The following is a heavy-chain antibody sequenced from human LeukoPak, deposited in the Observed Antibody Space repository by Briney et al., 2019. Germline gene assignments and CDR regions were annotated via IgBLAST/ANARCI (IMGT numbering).Heavy chain of an antibody. CDR3: ARLGAGLGFFDY. CDR2: IDPSGGST. Sequence: GASVKVSCKASGYTFTNYYMQWVRQAPGQGLEWVGMIDPSGGSTSYAQDLQGRVTMTRDTSTSTVYMELSSLRSEDTAVYYCARLGAGLGFFDYWGQGTPVTVSS. D-gene: IGHD3-16*01. V-gene: IGHV1-46*01. J-gene: IGHJ4*02. CDR1: GYTFTNYY.